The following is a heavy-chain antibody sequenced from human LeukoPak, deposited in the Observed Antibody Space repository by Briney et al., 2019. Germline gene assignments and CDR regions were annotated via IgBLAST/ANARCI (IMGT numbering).Heavy chain of an antibody. J-gene: IGHJ4*02. CDR3: AGKYYDFWSGYWEPDY. CDR1: GGSISSSSYY. V-gene: IGHV4-39*07. CDR2: IYYSGST. D-gene: IGHD3-3*01. Sequence: SETLSLTCTVSGGSISSSSYYWGWIRQPPGKGLEWIGSIYYSGSTYYNPSLKSRVTMSVDTSKNQFSLKLSSVTAADTAVYYCAGKYYDFWSGYWEPDYWGQGTLVTVSS.